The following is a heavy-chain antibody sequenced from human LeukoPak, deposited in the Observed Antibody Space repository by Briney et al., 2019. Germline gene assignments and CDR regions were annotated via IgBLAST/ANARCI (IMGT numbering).Heavy chain of an antibody. CDR3: TRDYGGNSAMFDY. CDR1: GFTFSGSA. V-gene: IGHV3-73*01. Sequence: GGSLTLSCAASGFTFSGSAVHWVRQASGKGLEWVGRIGGKGSNYATVCAASMKGRFTISRDDSKNTAYLQMNSLKTEDTGVYYCTRDYGGNSAMFDYWGQGTLVTVSS. J-gene: IGHJ4*02. CDR2: IGGKGSNYAT. D-gene: IGHD4-23*01.